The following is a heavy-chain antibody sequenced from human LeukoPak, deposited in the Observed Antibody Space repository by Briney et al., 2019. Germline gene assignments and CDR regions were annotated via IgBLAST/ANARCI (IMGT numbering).Heavy chain of an antibody. D-gene: IGHD6-13*01. V-gene: IGHV3-72*01. CDR2: TRNKVNGYST. J-gene: IGHJ4*02. CDR3: ARLVAAAGTGYFDY. CDR1: GFTFSDHY. Sequence: GGSLRLSCAASGFTFSDHYMDWVRQTPGKGLEWVGRTRNKVNGYSTEYAASVKGRFTISRDESKNSLYLQMNSLKTEDTAVYYCARLVAAAGTGYFDYWGQGTLVTVSS.